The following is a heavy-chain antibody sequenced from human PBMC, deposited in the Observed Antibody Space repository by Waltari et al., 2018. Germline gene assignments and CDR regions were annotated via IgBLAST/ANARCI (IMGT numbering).Heavy chain of an antibody. J-gene: IGHJ6*03. D-gene: IGHD1-1*01. CDR1: GYTFTAHH. Sequence: QVQLVQSGAEVKEPGASVKVSCKASGYTFTAHHLHWMRQAPGQGLEWMGWINPNRSDTNNAQKFEGRVTMTRDTSISTAYMELSRLRSDDTAMYYCARDREATYNVYYYYMDVWGKGTTVTVSS. CDR2: INPNRSDT. V-gene: IGHV1-2*02. CDR3: ARDREATYNVYYYYMDV.